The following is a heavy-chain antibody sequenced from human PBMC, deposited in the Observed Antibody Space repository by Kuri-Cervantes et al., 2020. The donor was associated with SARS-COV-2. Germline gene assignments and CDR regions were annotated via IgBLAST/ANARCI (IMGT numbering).Heavy chain of an antibody. CDR2: IYPGDSDT. J-gene: IGHJ2*01. Sequence: GESLKISCKGSGYSFTSYWIGWVRQMPGKGLEWMGIIYPGDSDTRYSPSFQGQVTISADKSISTAYLQWSSLKASDTAVYYCARGRAAAERPYWYFDLWGRGTLVTVSS. CDR1: GYSFTSYW. V-gene: IGHV5-51*01. D-gene: IGHD6-13*01. CDR3: ARGRAAAERPYWYFDL.